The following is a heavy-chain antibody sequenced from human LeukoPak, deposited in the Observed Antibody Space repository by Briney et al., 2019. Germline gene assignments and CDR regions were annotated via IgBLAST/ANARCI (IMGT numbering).Heavy chain of an antibody. CDR3: ARTVPGYCSGGSCLGY. V-gene: IGHV3-66*01. D-gene: IGHD2-15*01. CDR2: IFSGRNT. CDR1: GFTVSSNY. J-gene: IGHJ4*02. Sequence: GGSMRLSCAASGFTVSSNYMSWVRQAPGKGLDWVSVIFSGRNTYYADSVKGRFTISTDNSKNTLDLQMNSLRAEDTAVYYCARTVPGYCSGGSCLGYWGQGTLVTVSS.